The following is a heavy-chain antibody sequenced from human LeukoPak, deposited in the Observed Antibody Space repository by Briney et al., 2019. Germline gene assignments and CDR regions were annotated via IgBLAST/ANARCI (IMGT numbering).Heavy chain of an antibody. Sequence: PSETLSLTCTVSGGSISSYYWSWIRQPPGKGLEWIGNIYYSGSTNYNPSLKSRVTISVDTSKNQFSLKLRSVTAADTAVYYCARDQGYSYGSPFDYWGQGTLVTVSS. J-gene: IGHJ4*02. V-gene: IGHV4-59*01. CDR2: IYYSGST. D-gene: IGHD5-18*01. CDR3: ARDQGYSYGSPFDY. CDR1: GGSISSYY.